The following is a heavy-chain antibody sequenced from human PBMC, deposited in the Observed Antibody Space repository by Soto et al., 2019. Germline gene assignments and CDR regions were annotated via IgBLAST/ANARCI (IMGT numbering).Heavy chain of an antibody. CDR1: GFTFSSYA. D-gene: IGHD2-2*01. CDR3: AKDNRYCTSPNCYFDN. CDR2: IGGSGTTA. Sequence: GGSLRLSCAASGFTFSSYAMNWVRQAPGKGLHWVSGIGGSGTTAYYADSVKGRFTISRDNSKNTLYLQMNSLRAEDTAVYYCAKDNRYCTSPNCYFDNWGQGTLVTSPQ. V-gene: IGHV3-23*01. J-gene: IGHJ4*02.